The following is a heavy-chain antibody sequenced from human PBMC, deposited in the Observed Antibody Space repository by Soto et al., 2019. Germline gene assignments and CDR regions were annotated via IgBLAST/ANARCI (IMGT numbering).Heavy chain of an antibody. D-gene: IGHD6-6*01. V-gene: IGHV3-23*01. CDR1: GITFSSYT. CDR2: IRGSGGTT. J-gene: IGHJ6*02. Sequence: EVQLLESGGGLVQSGESLRLSCAASGITFSSYTLTWVRQALGKGLEWVSSIRGSGGTTYYTDSVKGRFTISRDNSKNTLYQQMNSLRAEDTAIYYCAKDRNSISSCSYGMDVWGQGTRVTVSS. CDR3: AKDRNSISSCSYGMDV.